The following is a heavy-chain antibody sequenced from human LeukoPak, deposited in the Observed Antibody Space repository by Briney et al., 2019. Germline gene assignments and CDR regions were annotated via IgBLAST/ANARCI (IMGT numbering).Heavy chain of an antibody. J-gene: IGHJ4*02. V-gene: IGHV3-53*01. Sequence: GGSLRLSCAASGFTVSSNYMSWVRQAPGQGLEWVSVIYSGGSTYYADSVKGRFTISRDNSKNTLYLQMHSLRGEDTALYYCATDLAGWYGHWGQGTLGTVSS. D-gene: IGHD6-19*01. CDR2: IYSGGST. CDR1: GFTVSSNY. CDR3: ATDLAGWYGH.